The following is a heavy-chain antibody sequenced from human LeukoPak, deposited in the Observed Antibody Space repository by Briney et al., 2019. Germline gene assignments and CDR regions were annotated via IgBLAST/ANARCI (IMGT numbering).Heavy chain of an antibody. CDR3: AKGGGYEAQYYYYHLDV. CDR1: GFTFSSYG. J-gene: IGHJ6*03. V-gene: IGHV3-30*02. D-gene: IGHD5-12*01. Sequence: GGSLRLSCAASGFTFSSYGMYSVRQAPGKGLEWVPFIRYDESNKYYADCVKGRFTVSRDNSKNTLYLQMKSLRADDTAVYYCAKGGGYEAQYYYYHLDVWGKGTTVTISS. CDR2: IRYDESNK.